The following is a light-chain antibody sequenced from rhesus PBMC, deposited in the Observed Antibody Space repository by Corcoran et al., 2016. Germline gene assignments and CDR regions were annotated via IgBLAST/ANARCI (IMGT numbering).Light chain of an antibody. CDR2: DAS. J-gene: IGKJ4*01. CDR3: LQHNSYPLP. Sequence: DIQMTQSPSSLSASVGDTVTITFRASQGISSYLNWFQQKPGKAPKLLIYDASSFESGVPSRFSGSGSGTEFNLTISSLQPEDFAAYYGLQHNSYPLPFGGGTKVEIE. CDR1: QGISSY. V-gene: IGKV1-28*01.